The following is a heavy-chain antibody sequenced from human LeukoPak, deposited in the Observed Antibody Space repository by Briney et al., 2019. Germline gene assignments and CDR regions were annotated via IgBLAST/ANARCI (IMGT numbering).Heavy chain of an antibody. Sequence: SETLSLTCTVSGGSISSYYWSWIRQPPGKGLEWIGYIYYSGSTNYNPSLKSRVTISVDTSKNQFFLKLSSVTAADTAVYYCARARITGTLYYFDYWGQGTLVTVSS. CDR2: IYYSGST. D-gene: IGHD1-7*01. V-gene: IGHV4-59*12. J-gene: IGHJ4*02. CDR3: ARARITGTLYYFDY. CDR1: GGSISSYY.